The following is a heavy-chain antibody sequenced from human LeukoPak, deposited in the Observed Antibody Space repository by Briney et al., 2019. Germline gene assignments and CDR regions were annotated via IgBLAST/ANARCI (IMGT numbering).Heavy chain of an antibody. CDR3: AKDKYNFWSGSNYYYMDV. J-gene: IGHJ6*03. Sequence: AGGSLRLSCAASAITFSTYAMSWVRQAPGKGLECVSVISGGAGSTYYADSVKGQFTISRDNSKNTLYLQMNSLRAEDTAVYYCAKDKYNFWSGSNYYYMDVWGKGTTVTVSS. D-gene: IGHD3-3*01. V-gene: IGHV3-23*01. CDR1: AITFSTYA. CDR2: ISGGAGST.